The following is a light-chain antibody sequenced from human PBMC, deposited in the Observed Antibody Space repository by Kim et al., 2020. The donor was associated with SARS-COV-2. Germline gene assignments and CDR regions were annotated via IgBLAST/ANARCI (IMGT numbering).Light chain of an antibody. CDR2: DAT. J-gene: IGKJ1*01. CDR3: QQSYNWPPLT. V-gene: IGKV3-15*01. Sequence: SPGERATLSCRASQNIKNKLVLYQQKPGQAPRLLIYDATTRATGIPARFIGSGSETDFTLTISSLQSEDFAVYFCQQSYNWPPLTFGQGTKVDIK. CDR1: QNIKNK.